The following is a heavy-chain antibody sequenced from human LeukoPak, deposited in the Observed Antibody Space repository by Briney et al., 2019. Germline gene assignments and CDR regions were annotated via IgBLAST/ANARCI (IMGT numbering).Heavy chain of an antibody. CDR2: ISYSGST. Sequence: SETLSLTCTVSGGSISSYYWSWIRQSPGKGLEWIGYISYSGSTTYNPSLKSRVAISVDTSKNQFSLKLSSVTAADTAVYFCARQSTAPPVYYYYGMDVWGQGNAVTVSS. CDR3: ARQSTAPPVYYYYGMDV. V-gene: IGHV4-59*08. CDR1: GGSISSYY. J-gene: IGHJ6*02. D-gene: IGHD2-2*01.